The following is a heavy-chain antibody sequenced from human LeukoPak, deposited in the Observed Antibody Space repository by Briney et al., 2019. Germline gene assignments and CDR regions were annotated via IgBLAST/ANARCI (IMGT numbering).Heavy chain of an antibody. CDR3: ARGYYDSSGHHDY. D-gene: IGHD3-22*01. J-gene: IGHJ4*02. CDR2: INHSGST. V-gene: IGHV4-34*01. CDR1: GGSFSGYY. Sequence: PSETLPLTCAVYGGSFSGYYWSWIRQPPGKGLEWIGEINHSGSTNYNPSLKSRVTISVDTSKNQFSLKLSSVTAADTAVYYCARGYYDSSGHHDYWGQGTLVTVSS.